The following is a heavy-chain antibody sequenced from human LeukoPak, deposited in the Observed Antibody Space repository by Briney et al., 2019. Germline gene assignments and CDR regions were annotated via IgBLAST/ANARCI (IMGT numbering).Heavy chain of an antibody. CDR1: GYTFTSYG. CDR3: ARQIVVVPAAPDY. Sequence: GASVKVSCKASGYTFTSYGIMWVRQARGQWLEWMGWISAYNSNTNYAQKLQGRVTMTTDTSTSTAYMELRSLRSDDTAVYYCARQIVVVPAAPDYWGQGTLVTVSS. CDR2: ISAYNSNT. J-gene: IGHJ4*02. V-gene: IGHV1-18*04. D-gene: IGHD2-2*01.